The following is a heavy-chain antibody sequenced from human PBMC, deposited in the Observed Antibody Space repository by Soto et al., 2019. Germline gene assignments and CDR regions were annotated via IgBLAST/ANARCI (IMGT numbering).Heavy chain of an antibody. J-gene: IGHJ4*02. D-gene: IGHD3-9*01. Sequence: GGSLRLSCAASGFTFSSYAMSWVRQAPGKGLEWVSVISGSGDFTFYADSVKGRFTISRDNSKNTLYLQMNSLRAEDTAVYYCAKNQNDILDYWGQGTLVTVSS. CDR3: AKNQNDILDY. CDR1: GFTFSSYA. V-gene: IGHV3-23*01. CDR2: ISGSGDFT.